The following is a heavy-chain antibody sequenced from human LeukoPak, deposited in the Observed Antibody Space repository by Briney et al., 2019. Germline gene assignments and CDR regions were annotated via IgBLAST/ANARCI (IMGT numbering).Heavy chain of an antibody. CDR3: ARIIMDYGGNWRAFDI. CDR1: GFAFDDYG. Sequence: GGSLRLSCAASGFAFDDYGMSWVRQAPGKGVELVSGINWNGGSTGYEDSLKGRFTISIDNAKNSLSLQLNSLRAEDTALYYCARIIMDYGGNWRAFDIWGQGTLVTVSS. J-gene: IGHJ3*02. CDR2: INWNGGST. V-gene: IGHV3-20*04. D-gene: IGHD4-23*01.